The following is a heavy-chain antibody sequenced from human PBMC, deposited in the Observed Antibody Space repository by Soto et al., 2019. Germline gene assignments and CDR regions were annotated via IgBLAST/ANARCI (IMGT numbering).Heavy chain of an antibody. Sequence: LETLPLTCTVSGGSISSYYWSWIRQPPGKGLEWIGYIYYSGSTNYNPSLKSRVTISVDTSKNQFSLKLSSVTAADTAVYYCAREGDDVLRFLEWLSDGGRYFDYWGQGTLVTVSA. CDR1: GGSISSYY. CDR3: AREGDDVLRFLEWLSDGGRYFDY. CDR2: IYYSGST. V-gene: IGHV4-59*12. J-gene: IGHJ4*02. D-gene: IGHD3-3*01.